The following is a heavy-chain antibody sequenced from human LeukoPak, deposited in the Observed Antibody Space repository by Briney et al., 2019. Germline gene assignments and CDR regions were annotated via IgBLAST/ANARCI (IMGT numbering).Heavy chain of an antibody. CDR2: INPSGGST. J-gene: IGHJ4*02. Sequence: ASVKVSCKASGYTFTGYYMHWVRQAPGQGLEWMGIINPSGGSTRYAQKFQGRVTMTRDTSTSTVYMELSSLRSEDTAVYYCARNPVTTKYFDYWGQGTLVTVSS. CDR1: GYTFTGYY. D-gene: IGHD4-17*01. CDR3: ARNPVTTKYFDY. V-gene: IGHV1-46*01.